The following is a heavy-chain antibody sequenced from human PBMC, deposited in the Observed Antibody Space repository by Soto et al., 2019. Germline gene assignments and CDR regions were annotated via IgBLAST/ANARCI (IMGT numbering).Heavy chain of an antibody. D-gene: IGHD3-3*01. CDR2: ISSSSSYI. V-gene: IGHV3-21*01. CDR3: ARVLNDFWSGSIDY. Sequence: GGSLRLSCAASGFTFSSHIMNWVRQAPGKGLEWVSSISSSSSYIYYADSVKGRFTISRDNAKNSLYLQMNSLRAEDTAVYYCARVLNDFWSGSIDYWGQGTLVTVSS. J-gene: IGHJ4*02. CDR1: GFTFSSHI.